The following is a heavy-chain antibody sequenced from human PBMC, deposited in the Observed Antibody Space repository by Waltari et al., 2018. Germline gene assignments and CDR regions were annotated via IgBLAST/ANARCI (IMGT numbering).Heavy chain of an antibody. J-gene: IGHJ2*01. CDR1: GYTFTGYY. CDR3: ARAFDEGFFYWYFDL. Sequence: QVQLVQSGAEVKKPGASVKVSCKASGYTFTGYYMHWVRQAPGQGLEWMGWINPNSGGTNYAQKFQGRVTMTRDTSISTAYMELSRLRSDDTAVYYCARAFDEGFFYWYFDLWGRGTLVTVSS. CDR2: INPNSGGT. V-gene: IGHV1-2*02. D-gene: IGHD3-3*01.